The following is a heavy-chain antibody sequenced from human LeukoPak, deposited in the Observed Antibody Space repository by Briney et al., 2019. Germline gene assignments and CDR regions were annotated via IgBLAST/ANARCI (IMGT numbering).Heavy chain of an antibody. Sequence: GGSLRLSCAASGFTFSSYAMSWVRQAPGKGLEGVSAISGSGGSTYYADSVKGRFTISRDNSKNTLYLQMNSLRAEDTAVYYCAKYSGWYVQTHFDYWGQGTLVTVSS. D-gene: IGHD6-19*01. CDR2: ISGSGGST. CDR3: AKYSGWYVQTHFDY. CDR1: GFTFSSYA. V-gene: IGHV3-23*01. J-gene: IGHJ4*02.